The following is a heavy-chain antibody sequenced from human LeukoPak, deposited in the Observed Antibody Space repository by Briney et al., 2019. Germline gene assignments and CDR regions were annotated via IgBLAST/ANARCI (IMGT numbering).Heavy chain of an antibody. CDR1: GGSISSYY. J-gene: IGHJ6*02. Sequence: SETLSLTCTVSGGSISSYYWSWIRQPPGKGLEWIGNINYSGSTNYNPSLKSRVTISVATSKNQVSLKLSSVTAADTAVYYCARDLGTYYDFWSGYPYGMDVWGQGTTVTVSS. CDR2: INYSGST. D-gene: IGHD3-3*01. V-gene: IGHV4-59*01. CDR3: ARDLGTYYDFWSGYPYGMDV.